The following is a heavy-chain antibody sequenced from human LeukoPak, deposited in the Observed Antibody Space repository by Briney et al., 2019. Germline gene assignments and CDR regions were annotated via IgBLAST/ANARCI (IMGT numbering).Heavy chain of an antibody. J-gene: IGHJ4*02. Sequence: PSETLSLTCTVSGGSISSGGYYWSWIRQHPGKGLEWIGYIYYSGSTYYNPSLKSRVTISVDTSKNQFSLKLSSVTAADTAVYYCARAHGDYVGFDQYYFDYWGQGTLVTVSS. D-gene: IGHD4-17*01. CDR2: IYYSGST. CDR3: ARAHGDYVGFDQYYFDY. CDR1: GGSISSGGYY. V-gene: IGHV4-31*03.